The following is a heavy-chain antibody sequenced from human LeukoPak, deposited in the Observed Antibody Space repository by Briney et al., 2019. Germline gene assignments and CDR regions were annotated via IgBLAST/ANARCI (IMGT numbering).Heavy chain of an antibody. CDR1: GFTFSTYL. CDR3: TRGKTGDAFYFYGMDV. J-gene: IGHJ6*02. CDR2: IRNKAYGGTT. V-gene: IGHV3-49*04. D-gene: IGHD7-27*01. Sequence: GGSLRLSCAASGFTFSTYLMHWVRQAPGKGLEWVGFIRNKAYGGTTEYAASVKGRFTISRDDSKSIAYLQMNSLKTEDTAVYYCTRGKTGDAFYFYGMDVWGQGTTVTVSS.